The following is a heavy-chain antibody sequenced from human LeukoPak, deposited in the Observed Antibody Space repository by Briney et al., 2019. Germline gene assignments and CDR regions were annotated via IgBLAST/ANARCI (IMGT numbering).Heavy chain of an antibody. CDR1: GFIVSSNY. J-gene: IGHJ4*02. V-gene: IGHV3-53*01. D-gene: IGHD5-18*01. CDR2: IYSGGST. Sequence: GGSLRLSCAASGFIVSSNYMSWVRQAPGKGLERVSVIYSGGSTFYADSVKGRFTISRDNSKNTLYLQMNSLRAEDTAVYYCARVDTAVLTGFDYWGQGTLVTVTS. CDR3: ARVDTAVLTGFDY.